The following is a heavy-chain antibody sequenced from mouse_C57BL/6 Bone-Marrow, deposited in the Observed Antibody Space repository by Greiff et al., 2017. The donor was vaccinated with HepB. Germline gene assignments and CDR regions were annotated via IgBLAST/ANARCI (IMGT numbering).Heavy chain of an antibody. CDR3: ARSGYAYPLGGFAY. CDR1: GYTFTSYW. CDR2: IDPSDSET. J-gene: IGHJ3*01. D-gene: IGHD2-10*02. V-gene: IGHV1-52*01. Sequence: QVQLQQPGAELVRPGSSVKLSCKASGYTFTSYWMHWVKQRPIQGLEWIGNIDPSDSETHYNQKFKDKATLTVDKSSSTAYMQLSSLTSEDSAVYYCARSGYAYPLGGFAYWGQGTLVTVSA.